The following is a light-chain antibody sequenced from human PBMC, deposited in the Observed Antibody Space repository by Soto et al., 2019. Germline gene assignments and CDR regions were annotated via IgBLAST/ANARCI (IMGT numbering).Light chain of an antibody. CDR1: TGAVTSDYY. CDR2: RTT. J-gene: IGLJ2*01. CDR3: LLYSGGVHI. Sequence: QAVVTQEPSLTVSPGGTVTLTCASSTGAVTSDYYPNWFQQKPGQAPMPLIYRTTNKHSWTPARFSGSLLGGKAALTLSAAQSEDEAEYYCLLYSGGVHIFGGGTKVTVL. V-gene: IGLV7-43*01.